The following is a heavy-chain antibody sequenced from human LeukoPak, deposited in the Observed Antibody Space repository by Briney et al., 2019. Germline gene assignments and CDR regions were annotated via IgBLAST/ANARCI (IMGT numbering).Heavy chain of an antibody. Sequence: SSETLSLICTVSGGSINSTNYYWGWIRQPPGKGLEWIGSIYYSGSTYYNPSLRSRVTICVDTSKNQFSLKLTSVTAADTAVYYCARHDNSGYYRPLDYWGQGTLVTVSS. CDR2: IYYSGST. CDR3: ARHDNSGYYRPLDY. V-gene: IGHV4-39*01. J-gene: IGHJ4*02. D-gene: IGHD3-22*01. CDR1: GGSINSTNYY.